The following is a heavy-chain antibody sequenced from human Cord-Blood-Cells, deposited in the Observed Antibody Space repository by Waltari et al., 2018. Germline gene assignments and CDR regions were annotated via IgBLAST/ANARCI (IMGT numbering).Heavy chain of an antibody. CDR1: GGSISSGGYS. D-gene: IGHD6-6*01. J-gene: IGHJ3*02. CDR3: ARGVAARGPPDAFDI. CDR2: IYHSGST. V-gene: IGHV4-30-2*01. Sequence: QLQLQESGSGLVKPSQTLSLTCAVSGGSISSGGYSWSWIRQPPGKGLEWIGYIYHSGSTHYNPSLKSRVTISVDRSKNQFSLKLSSVTAADTAVYYCARGVAARGPPDAFDIWGQGTMVTVSS.